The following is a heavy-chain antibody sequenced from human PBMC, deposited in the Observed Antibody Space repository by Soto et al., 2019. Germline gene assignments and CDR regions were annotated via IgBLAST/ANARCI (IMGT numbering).Heavy chain of an antibody. D-gene: IGHD6-13*01. CDR2: IYPGDSDT. CDR3: ARSSSWNNWFDP. J-gene: IGHJ5*02. CDR1: GYSFTNYW. V-gene: IGHV5-51*07. Sequence: PGESLKISCNGSGYSFTNYWICWVHQMPGKGLEWMGIIYPGDSDTRYSPSFQGQVTISADKSISTAYLQWSSLKASDTAMYYCARSSSWNNWFDPWGQGTLVTVSS.